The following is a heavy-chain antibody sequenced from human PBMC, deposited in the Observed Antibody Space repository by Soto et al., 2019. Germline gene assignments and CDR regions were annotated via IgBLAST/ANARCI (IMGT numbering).Heavy chain of an antibody. Sequence: GGSLRLSCAASGFTFSSYSMNWVRQAPGKGLEWVSSISSSSSYIYYADSVKGRFTISRDNAKNSLYLQMNSLRAEDTAVYYCARDIFSSGKWGWDYYYGMDVWGQGTTVTV. CDR2: ISSSSSYI. D-gene: IGHD3-9*01. CDR1: GFTFSSYS. CDR3: ARDIFSSGKWGWDYYYGMDV. V-gene: IGHV3-21*01. J-gene: IGHJ6*02.